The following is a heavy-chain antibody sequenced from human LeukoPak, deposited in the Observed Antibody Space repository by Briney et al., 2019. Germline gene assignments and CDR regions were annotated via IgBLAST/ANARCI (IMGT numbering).Heavy chain of an antibody. CDR1: GFTFSSYA. CDR3: ARERYCSSSTCYAGDAFHM. J-gene: IGHJ3*02. D-gene: IGHD2-2*01. V-gene: IGHV3-7*01. Sequence: GGSLRLSCAASGFTFSSYAMSWVRQAPGKGLEWVASIKQDGSEKYYVDSVKGRFTISRDNAENSVFLQMNSLRVEDTAMYYCARERYCSSSTCYAGDAFHMSGRGTMVTVSS. CDR2: IKQDGSEK.